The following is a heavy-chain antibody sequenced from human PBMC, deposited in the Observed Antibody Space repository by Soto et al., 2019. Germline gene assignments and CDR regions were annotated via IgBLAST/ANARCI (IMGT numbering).Heavy chain of an antibody. CDR2: VWHSGST. J-gene: IGHJ4*02. D-gene: IGHD3-10*01. V-gene: IGHV4-59*08. CDR3: ASYGSGGYSFVY. CDR1: GGSISGYY. Sequence: QVQLQESGPGLVKPSETLSLTCTVSGGSISGYYWSWIRQPPGKGLEWIGYVWHSGSTNYNPSLKSRVTMTVDTSKSQFSLKLCCMTGDDTAVCSCASYGSGGYSFVYWGQGPLVAVSS.